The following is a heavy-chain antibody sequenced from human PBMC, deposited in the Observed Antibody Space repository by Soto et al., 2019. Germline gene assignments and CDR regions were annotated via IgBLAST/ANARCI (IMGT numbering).Heavy chain of an antibody. D-gene: IGHD3-3*01. CDR2: ISYSGST. Sequence: SETLSLTCTVSGGSISSGEYYWTWIRQPPGKGLEWIGYISYSGSTHYSPSLKSRASITVDTSKNQFSLNLASVSAEDTAVYYCARPSLTFFGPSNDYYGMGVWGLGPTVTVSS. CDR1: GGSISSGEYY. V-gene: IGHV4-30-4*01. J-gene: IGHJ6*02. CDR3: ARPSLTFFGPSNDYYGMGV.